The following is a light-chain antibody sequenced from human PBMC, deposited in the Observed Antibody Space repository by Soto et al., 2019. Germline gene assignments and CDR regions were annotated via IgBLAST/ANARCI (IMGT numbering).Light chain of an antibody. V-gene: IGKV1-5*03. CDR1: QNIDYW. Sequence: DIQVTQSPSILSASVGDRVTITCRANQNIDYWLAWFQQKPGKAPKVLIYRASNLERGVPSRFSGSASGTEFTLTISNMQSDDFATYYCQHYYGYPWAFGQGTKVEIK. J-gene: IGKJ1*01. CDR2: RAS. CDR3: QHYYGYPWA.